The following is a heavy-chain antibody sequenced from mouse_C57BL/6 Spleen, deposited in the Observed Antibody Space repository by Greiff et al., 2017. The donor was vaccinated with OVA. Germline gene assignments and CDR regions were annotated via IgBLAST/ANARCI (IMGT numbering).Heavy chain of an antibody. CDR1: GYTFTSYG. D-gene: IGHD3-2*02. J-gene: IGHJ4*01. CDR3: ARPKTAQATGFMDY. CDR2: IYPRSGNT. V-gene: IGHV1-81*01. Sequence: QVQLQQSGAELARPGASVKLSCKASGYTFTSYGMSWVKQRTGQGLEWIGEIYPRSGNTYYNVQFKGKATLTADKSSSTAYMELRSLTSEDSAVYFCARPKTAQATGFMDYWGQGTSVTVSS.